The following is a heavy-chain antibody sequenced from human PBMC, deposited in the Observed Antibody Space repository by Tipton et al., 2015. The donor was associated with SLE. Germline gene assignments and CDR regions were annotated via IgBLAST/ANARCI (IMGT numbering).Heavy chain of an antibody. CDR3: ARRSYDRGFDY. V-gene: IGHV4-4*09. D-gene: IGHD3-9*01. J-gene: IGHJ4*02. Sequence: TLSLTCTVSGGSISSYYWSWIRQPPGKGLEWIGYIYTSGSTNYNPSLKSRVTISVDTSKNQFSLKLSPVTAADTAVYYCARRSYDRGFDYWGQGTLVTVSS. CDR2: IYTSGST. CDR1: GGSISSYY.